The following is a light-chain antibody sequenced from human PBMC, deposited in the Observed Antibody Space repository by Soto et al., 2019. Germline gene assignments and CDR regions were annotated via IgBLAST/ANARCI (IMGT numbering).Light chain of an antibody. Sequence: AIQLTQSPSSLSASVGDRVTITCRASQGISSALAWYQQKPGKAPKVLIYDASSLESGVPSRISGSGSGTDFTLAISSLQPEDSAVYHCAQFKSFPITFGQGTRLEIK. CDR2: DAS. CDR3: AQFKSFPIT. J-gene: IGKJ5*01. V-gene: IGKV1-13*02. CDR1: QGISSA.